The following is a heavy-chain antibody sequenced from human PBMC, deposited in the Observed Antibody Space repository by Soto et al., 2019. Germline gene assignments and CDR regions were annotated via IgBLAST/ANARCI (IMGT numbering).Heavy chain of an antibody. Sequence: PSETLSLTCTVSGGSVSSGDYFWSWPRQSPGKRLEWIAYIYYSGSTNYNPSLKSRATISVDTSKSQVSLTLTSTTAADAALYYCARSPNYYYYGFDVWGQGTAVTVSS. CDR2: IYYSGST. CDR1: GGSVSSGDYF. V-gene: IGHV4-61*08. CDR3: ARSPNYYYYGFDV. J-gene: IGHJ6*02. D-gene: IGHD3-10*01.